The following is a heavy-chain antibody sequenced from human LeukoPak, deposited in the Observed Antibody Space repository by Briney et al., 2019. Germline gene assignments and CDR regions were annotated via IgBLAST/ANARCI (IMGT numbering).Heavy chain of an antibody. CDR3: ARDSGTTGEVKFDP. V-gene: IGHV4-4*07. CDR1: GGSFNTYY. CDR2: IYTSGTI. Sequence: SETLSLTCAVFGGSFNTYYWSWIRQPAGTALEWIGRIYTSGTITYNPSLKSRVTMSVDTSKNQFSLKLSSVTAADTAVYYCARDSGTTGEVKFDPWGQGTLVTVSS. J-gene: IGHJ5*02. D-gene: IGHD3-10*01.